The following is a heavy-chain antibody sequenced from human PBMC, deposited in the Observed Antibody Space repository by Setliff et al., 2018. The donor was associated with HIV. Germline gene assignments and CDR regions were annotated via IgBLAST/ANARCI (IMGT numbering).Heavy chain of an antibody. CDR3: ARPRSSGSIDAFDI. Sequence: ESLKISCQGLGYSFSSYWIGWARQTPGKGLEWLGIIYPSDSDARYSPSFQGQVTISADKSISTAYLQWSSLKASDTAIYYCARPRSSGSIDAFDIWGQGTMVTVSS. J-gene: IGHJ3*02. CDR2: IYPSDSDA. D-gene: IGHD2-15*01. CDR1: GYSFSSYW. V-gene: IGHV5-51*01.